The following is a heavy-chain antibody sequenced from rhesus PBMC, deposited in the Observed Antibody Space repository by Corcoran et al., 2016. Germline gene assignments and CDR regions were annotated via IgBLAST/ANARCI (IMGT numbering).Heavy chain of an antibody. CDR3: ARVSTVAANFDY. Sequence: QVQLQESGPGLVKPSETLSLTCAVSGGSFSGYYWGWLRPPPGKGLEWIGYISGSSGSTDYNPSLKRRVTISTDTSKNQFSLKLSSVTAADTAVYYCARVSTVAANFDYWGQGVLVTVSS. J-gene: IGHJ4*01. D-gene: IGHD4-29*01. CDR1: GGSFSGYY. V-gene: IGHV4-165*01. CDR2: ISGSSGST.